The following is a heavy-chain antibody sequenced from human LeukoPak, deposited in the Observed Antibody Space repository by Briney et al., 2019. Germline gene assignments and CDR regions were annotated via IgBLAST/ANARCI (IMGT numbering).Heavy chain of an antibody. CDR2: ISYDGSNK. J-gene: IGHJ4*02. CDR3: ARDLELSAVYYFDS. D-gene: IGHD3-3*01. Sequence: SGGSLRLSCAASGFTFSSYAMHWVRQAPGKGLEWVAVISYDGSNKYYADSVKGRFTISRDNSKNMLYLQMNSLRADDTAVYYCARDLELSAVYYFDSWGQGTLVIVSS. CDR1: GFTFSSYA. V-gene: IGHV3-30*04.